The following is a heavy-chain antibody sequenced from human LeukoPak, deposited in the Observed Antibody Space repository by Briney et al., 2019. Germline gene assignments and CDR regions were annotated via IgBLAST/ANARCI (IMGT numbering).Heavy chain of an antibody. J-gene: IGHJ5*02. V-gene: IGHV1-69*05. CDR2: IIPIFGTA. CDR1: GGTFSSYA. Sequence: GSSVKVSCKASGGTFSSYAISWVRQAPGQGLEWMGRIIPIFGTANYAQKFQGRVTITKDESTSTAYMELSSLRSEDTAVYYCARDQITIFGVVISWFDPWGQGTLVTVSS. CDR3: ARDQITIFGVVISWFDP. D-gene: IGHD3-3*01.